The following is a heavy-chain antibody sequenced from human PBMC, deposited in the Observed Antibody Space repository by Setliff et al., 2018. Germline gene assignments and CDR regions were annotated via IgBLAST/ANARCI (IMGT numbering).Heavy chain of an antibody. CDR2: IYYSGST. Sequence: GSLRLSCAASGFTFSRYWMSWVRQAPGKGLEWIGSIYYSGSTYYNPSLKSRVTISVDTSKNQFSLKLSSVTAADTAVYYCARRSNLGATSFSDAFDIWGQGTMVTVSS. CDR1: GFTFSRYW. CDR3: ARRSNLGATSFSDAFDI. J-gene: IGHJ3*02. V-gene: IGHV4-39*01. D-gene: IGHD5-12*01.